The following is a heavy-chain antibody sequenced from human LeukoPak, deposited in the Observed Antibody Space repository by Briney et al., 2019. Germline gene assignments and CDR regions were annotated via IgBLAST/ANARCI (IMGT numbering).Heavy chain of an antibody. J-gene: IGHJ4*02. CDR1: GGSFSGYY. D-gene: IGHD6-19*01. Sequence: TSETLSLTCAVYGGSFSGYYWSWIRQPPGKGLEWIGEINHSGSTNYNPSLKSRVTISVDTSKNQFSLKLSSVTAADTAVYYCARGPSGWYGSRTNYYFDYLGQGTLVTVSS. CDR3: ARGPSGWYGSRTNYYFDY. CDR2: INHSGST. V-gene: IGHV4-34*01.